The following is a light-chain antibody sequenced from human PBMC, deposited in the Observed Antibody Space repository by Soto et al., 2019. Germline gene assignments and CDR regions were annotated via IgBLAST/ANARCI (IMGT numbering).Light chain of an antibody. CDR1: SSDVGGYKY. J-gene: IGLJ2*01. Sequence: QSALTQPASLSGSPGQSITISCTGTSSDVGGYKYVSWYQHHPGKAPKLMIYEVSYRPSGISNRFSGSKSGNTASLTISGLQAEDEADYYCSSYTSSTTVVFGGGTKLTVL. CDR3: SSYTSSTTVV. CDR2: EVS. V-gene: IGLV2-14*01.